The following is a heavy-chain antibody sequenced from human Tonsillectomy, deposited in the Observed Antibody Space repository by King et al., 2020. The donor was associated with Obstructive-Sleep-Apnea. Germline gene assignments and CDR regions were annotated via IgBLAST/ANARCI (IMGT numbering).Heavy chain of an antibody. J-gene: IGHJ4*02. CDR3: AKSVYSSGYSYYFDY. CDR1: GFTFSNFG. V-gene: IGHV3-30*18. D-gene: IGHD3-22*01. Sequence: VQLVESGGGVVQPGRSLRLSCAASGFTFSNFGLHWVRQAPGRGLEWVAVISYDGTNKYYADSVKGRFTISRDNSKNTLYLQMNSLRAEDTAVYYCAKSVYSSGYSYYFDYWGQGTLVTVSS. CDR2: ISYDGTNK.